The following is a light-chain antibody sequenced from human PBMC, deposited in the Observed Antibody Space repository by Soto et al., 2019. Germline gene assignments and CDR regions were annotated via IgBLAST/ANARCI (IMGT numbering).Light chain of an antibody. CDR3: QQYNNWRPYT. CDR2: GAS. J-gene: IGKJ2*01. CDR1: QSISSN. V-gene: IGKV3-15*01. Sequence: EIVMTQSPATLSVSPGERATLSCRASQSISSNLAWYQRRPGQAPRLLIYGASDRATGIPARFSGSGSGTEFTLTISSLQSEDFAVYYCQQYNNWRPYTFGQGTKVEIK.